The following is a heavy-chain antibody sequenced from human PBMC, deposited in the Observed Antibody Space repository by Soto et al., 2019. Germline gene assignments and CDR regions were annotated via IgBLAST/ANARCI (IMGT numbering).Heavy chain of an antibody. CDR2: IYYSGST. J-gene: IGHJ4*02. D-gene: IGHD3-3*01. CDR1: GGSISSYY. V-gene: IGHV4-59*08. CDR3: GRNTYYDFWSGYYFDY. Sequence: SETLSLTCTVSGGSISSYYWSWIRQPPGKGLEWIVYIYYSGSTNYNPSLKSRVTISVDTSKNQFSLKLSSVTAADTAVYYCGRNTYYDFWSGYYFDYWGQGTLVTVSS.